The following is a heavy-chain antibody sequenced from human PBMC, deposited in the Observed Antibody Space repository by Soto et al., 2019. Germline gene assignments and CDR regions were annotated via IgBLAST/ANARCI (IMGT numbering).Heavy chain of an antibody. Sequence: PGGSLRLSCAASGFTFSSYAMSWVRQAPGKGLEWVSAISGSGGSTYYADSVKGRFTISRDNSKNTLYLQMNSLRAEDTAVYYCAKDRYCISTSCYPADYYYYGMDVWGQGTTVTVSS. V-gene: IGHV3-23*01. CDR3: AKDRYCISTSCYPADYYYYGMDV. CDR1: GFTFSSYA. D-gene: IGHD2-2*01. CDR2: ISGSGGST. J-gene: IGHJ6*02.